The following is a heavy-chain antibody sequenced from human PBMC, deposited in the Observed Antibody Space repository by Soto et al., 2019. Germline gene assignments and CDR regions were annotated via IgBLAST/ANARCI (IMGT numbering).Heavy chain of an antibody. V-gene: IGHV4-34*01. J-gene: IGHJ6*02. D-gene: IGHD5-18*01. Sequence: SETLSLTCAVHGGSFSGYIWTWIRQAPGKGLQWIGQINHSGSTYYNPSLKSRVFISLHSSNGQFSLKLTSVTAADTAVYYCACIFSGGYSYDFYYYGMDVWGQGTTVTVSS. CDR3: ACIFSGGYSYDFYYYGMDV. CDR2: INHSGST. CDR1: GGSFSGYI.